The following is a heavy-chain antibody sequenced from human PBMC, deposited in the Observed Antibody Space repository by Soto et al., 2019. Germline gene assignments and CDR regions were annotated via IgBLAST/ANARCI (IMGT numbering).Heavy chain of an antibody. CDR2: TYCRSKRYN. CDR3: AIGYSSNWFDP. CDR1: GDSVSSNSAA. J-gene: IGHJ5*02. Sequence: SEARGLTCAISGDSVSSNSAAWNWIRQSASRGLEWLGRTYCRSKRYNDYAVSVKSRITINPDTSKNQFSLQLNSVTPEDTAVYYCAIGYSSNWFDPWGQGTLVTVSS. V-gene: IGHV6-1*01. D-gene: IGHD6-19*01.